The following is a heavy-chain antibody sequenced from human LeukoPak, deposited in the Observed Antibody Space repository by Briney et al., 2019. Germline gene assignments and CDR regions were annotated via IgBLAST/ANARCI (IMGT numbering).Heavy chain of an antibody. CDR3: ARVRGSSLNTGYYYHFIDV. CDR2: IYNSGST. J-gene: IGHJ6*03. D-gene: IGHD6-13*01. CDR1: GVSISTLY. Sequence: SETLSLTCAVSGVSISTLYWSWLRQPGGKGREGIGRIYNSGSTNYNPSLKRRVNMSIDTSKKQFSLKKSSVTAADTAVYFCARVRGSSLNTGYYYHFIDVWGKGTTVTISS. V-gene: IGHV4-4*07.